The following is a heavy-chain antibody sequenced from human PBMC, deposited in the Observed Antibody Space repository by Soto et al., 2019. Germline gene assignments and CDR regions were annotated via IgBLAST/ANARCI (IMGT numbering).Heavy chain of an antibody. CDR1: GFTFSNAW. V-gene: IGHV3-15*01. D-gene: IGHD3-3*01. CDR2: IISKSDGGAT. CDR3: NTDLYYDDWSGYSDY. Sequence: EAHLEESGGGLVKPGGSLRLSCAASGFTFSNAWMSWVRQAPGKGLEWVGRIISKSDGGATDYAAPVKGRFTISRDDSKNTLYLHMNSLKTEDTAVYYFNTDLYYDDWSGYSDYWGQGTLVTVSS. J-gene: IGHJ4*02.